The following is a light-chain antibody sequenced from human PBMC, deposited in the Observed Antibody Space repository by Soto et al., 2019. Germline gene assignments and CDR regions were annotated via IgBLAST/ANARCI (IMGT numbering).Light chain of an antibody. Sequence: QSVLTQPASVSGSPGQSITISCTGTSSDVGSYNLVSWYQHHPGKAPKLMIYEVNKRPSGVSNRFSGSKSGNTASLTISGLQAEDEADYYCCSYAGARVVFGGGTKLTVL. J-gene: IGLJ2*01. CDR3: CSYAGARVV. CDR1: SSDVGSYNL. CDR2: EVN. V-gene: IGLV2-23*02.